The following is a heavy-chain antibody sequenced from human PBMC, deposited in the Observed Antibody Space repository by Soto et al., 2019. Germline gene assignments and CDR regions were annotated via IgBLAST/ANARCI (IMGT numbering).Heavy chain of an antibody. V-gene: IGHV4-31*03. J-gene: IGHJ4*02. D-gene: IGHD1-26*01. Sequence: SETLSLTCTVSGDSISSGGYYWSWIRQHPGKGLEWIGYIYYSGTTYYNPSLESRVSISADTSENQFSLKVKSVTVAGTAVYYCASTYYAGDSGPYDYWGQGTLVTVSS. CDR3: ASTYYAGDSGPYDY. CDR1: GDSISSGGYY. CDR2: IYYSGTT.